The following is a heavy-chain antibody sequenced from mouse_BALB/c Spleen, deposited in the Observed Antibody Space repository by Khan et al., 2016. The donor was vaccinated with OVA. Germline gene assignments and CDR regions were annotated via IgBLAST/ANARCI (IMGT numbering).Heavy chain of an antibody. CDR1: GYSITSDYA. CDR2: ISYSGST. Sequence: EVKLQESGPGLVKPSQSLSLTCTVTGYSITSDYAWNWIRQFPGNKLEWMGYISYSGSTSYNPSLKSRISITRDTSKNQFFLQLNSVTTEDTATYYGARGRDFDVWGAGTTVTVSS. CDR3: ARGRDFDV. V-gene: IGHV3-2*02. J-gene: IGHJ1*01.